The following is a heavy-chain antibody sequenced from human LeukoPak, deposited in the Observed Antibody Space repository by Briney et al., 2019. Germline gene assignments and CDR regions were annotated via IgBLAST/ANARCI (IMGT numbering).Heavy chain of an antibody. CDR1: GGSISSGGYY. CDR3: GRIFRYDSSGYYYPYYCYGMDV. CDR2: IYYSGST. D-gene: IGHD3-22*01. J-gene: IGHJ6*02. V-gene: IGHV4-31*03. Sequence: SETLSLTCTVSGGSISSGGYYWSWIRQHPGKGLEWIGYIYYSGSTYYNPSLKSRVTISVDTSKNQFSLKLSSVTAAYTAVYYCGRIFRYDSSGYYYPYYCYGMDVWGQGTTVTVAS.